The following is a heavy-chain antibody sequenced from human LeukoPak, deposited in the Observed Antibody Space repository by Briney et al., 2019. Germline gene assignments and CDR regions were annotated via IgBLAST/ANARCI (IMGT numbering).Heavy chain of an antibody. V-gene: IGHV3-23*01. Sequence: GGSLRLSCAASGFTFSSYAMSWVRQAPGKGLEWVSAISGSGGSTYYADSVKGRFTISRDNSKNTLYLQMNSLRAEDTAVHYCAKDTIKWGSYRYFDYWGQGTLVTVSS. CDR3: AKDTIKWGSYRYFDY. D-gene: IGHD3-16*02. CDR2: ISGSGGST. CDR1: GFTFSSYA. J-gene: IGHJ4*02.